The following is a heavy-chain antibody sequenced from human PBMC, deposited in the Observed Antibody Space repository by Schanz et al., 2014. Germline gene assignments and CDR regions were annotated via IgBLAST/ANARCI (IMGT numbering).Heavy chain of an antibody. D-gene: IGHD6-13*01. CDR3: VSQTGSPNY. CDR2: IKRDGSEK. J-gene: IGHJ4*02. Sequence: EEQLVESGGGLVQPGGSLRLSCAASGFSFSTYWMSWVRQAPGKGLEWVANIKRDGSEKNYLDSVKGRFTISRDNAKNSLYLQMNSLRVEDTAVYFCVSQTGSPNYWGQGTLVTVSS. CDR1: GFSFSTYW. V-gene: IGHV3-7*02.